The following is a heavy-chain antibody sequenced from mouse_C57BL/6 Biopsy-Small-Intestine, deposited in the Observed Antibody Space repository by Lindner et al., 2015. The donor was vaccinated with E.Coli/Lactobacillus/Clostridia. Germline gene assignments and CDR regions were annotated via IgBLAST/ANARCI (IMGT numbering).Heavy chain of an antibody. D-gene: IGHD2-13*01. CDR2: IYGNNGDT. CDR3: ARVAVTGTPNFVY. Sequence: SVKVSCKASGYTFTDYYLHWMRQAPGQGLEWMGWIYGNNGDTDYAQKFQGRVTMTRDTSISTAYMELSRLGSDDTAVYYCARVAVTGTPNFVYWGQGTLVTVSS. V-gene: IGHV1-34*01. CDR1: GYTFTDYY. J-gene: IGHJ4*01.